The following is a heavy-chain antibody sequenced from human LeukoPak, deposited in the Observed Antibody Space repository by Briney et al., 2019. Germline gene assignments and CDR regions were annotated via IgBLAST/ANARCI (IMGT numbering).Heavy chain of an antibody. CDR1: GFTFSSYS. J-gene: IGHJ3*02. V-gene: IGHV3-21*01. CDR3: ARDRSQWLVRDAFDI. D-gene: IGHD6-19*01. Sequence: GGSLRLSCAASGFTFSSYSMNWVREAPGKGLEWVSSISSSSSYIYYADSVKGRFTISRDNAKNSLYLQMNSLRAEDTAVYYCARDRSQWLVRDAFDIWGQGTMVTVSS. CDR2: ISSSSSYI.